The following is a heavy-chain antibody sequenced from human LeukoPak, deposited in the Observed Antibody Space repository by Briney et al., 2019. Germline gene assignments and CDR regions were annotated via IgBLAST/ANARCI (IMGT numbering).Heavy chain of an antibody. CDR3: ARRYIQLWSEWEYNWFDP. V-gene: IGHV4-34*01. Sequence: ASETLSLTCAVYGGSFSGYYWSWIRQPPGKGLEWIGEINHSGSTNYNPSLKSRVTISVDTSKNQFSLKLSSVTAADTAVYYCARRYIQLWSEWEYNWFDPWGQGTLVTVSS. CDR2: INHSGST. D-gene: IGHD5-18*01. J-gene: IGHJ5*02. CDR1: GGSFSGYY.